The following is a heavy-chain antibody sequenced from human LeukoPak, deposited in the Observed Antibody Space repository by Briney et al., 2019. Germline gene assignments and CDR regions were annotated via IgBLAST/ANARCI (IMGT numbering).Heavy chain of an antibody. J-gene: IGHJ2*01. Sequence: PGGSLRLSCAASGFTFSSYAMSWVRQAPGKGLEWVSSITSSGIYIYYADSVKGRFTISRDNAKNSLYLQMNSLRAEDTAVYYCAREERDGYNYYWYFDLWGRGTLVTVSS. CDR3: AREERDGYNYYWYFDL. CDR2: ITSSGIYI. V-gene: IGHV3-21*01. D-gene: IGHD5-24*01. CDR1: GFTFSSYA.